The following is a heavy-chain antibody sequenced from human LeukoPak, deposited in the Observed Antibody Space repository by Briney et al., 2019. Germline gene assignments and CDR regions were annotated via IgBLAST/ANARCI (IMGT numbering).Heavy chain of an antibody. D-gene: IGHD3-9*01. Sequence: SETLSLICTVSGGSISSSSYYWGWIRQPPGKGLEWIGSIYYSGSTYYNPSLKSRVTISVDTSKNQFSLKLSSVTAADTAVYYCARTYYDILPGHSPHFDYWGQGTLVTVSS. CDR3: ARTYYDILPGHSPHFDY. J-gene: IGHJ4*02. V-gene: IGHV4-39*01. CDR2: IYYSGST. CDR1: GGSISSSSYY.